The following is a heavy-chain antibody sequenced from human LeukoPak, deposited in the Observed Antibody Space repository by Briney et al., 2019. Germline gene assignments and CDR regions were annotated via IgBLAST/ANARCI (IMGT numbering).Heavy chain of an antibody. CDR2: INPSGGST. D-gene: IGHD6-6*01. CDR3: ARDHSSSSRFYYYYMDV. CDR1: GYTFTSYY. V-gene: IGHV1-46*01. J-gene: IGHJ6*03. Sequence: ASVKVYCKASGYTFTSYYMHWVRQAPGQGLEWMGIINPSGGSTSYAQKFQGRVTMTRDMSTSTVYMELSSLRSEDTAVYYCARDHSSSSRFYYYYMDVWGKGTTVTVSS.